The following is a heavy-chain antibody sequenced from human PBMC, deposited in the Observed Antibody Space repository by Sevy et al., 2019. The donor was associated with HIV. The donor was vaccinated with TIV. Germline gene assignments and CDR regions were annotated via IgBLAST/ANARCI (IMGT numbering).Heavy chain of an antibody. Sequence: ASVKVSCKVSGYTLTKLSMHWVRQAPGKGLEWMGTFDPEDGKTIYAQKFQGRVTMTEDTSIDTAYMELNSLRAEDTAVYYCAKEIDYGDYEIYYFDYWGQGTLVTVSS. J-gene: IGHJ4*02. D-gene: IGHD4-17*01. V-gene: IGHV1-24*01. CDR1: GYTLTKLS. CDR3: AKEIDYGDYEIYYFDY. CDR2: FDPEDGKT.